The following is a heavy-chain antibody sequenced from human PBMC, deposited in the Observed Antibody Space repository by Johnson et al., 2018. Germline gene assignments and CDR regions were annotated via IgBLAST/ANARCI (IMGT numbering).Heavy chain of an antibody. CDR3: ARGNWNPGLFDY. Sequence: VQLLESGGGVVQPGRSLRLSCAASGFTFSSYGMHWVRQAPGKGLEWVAVVSYDGIDKYYADAVKGRFIISRDNAKNSLYLQMNSLRGEDTAVYYCARGNWNPGLFDYWGQGTLVTVSS. CDR1: GFTFSSYG. D-gene: IGHD1-1*01. CDR2: VSYDGIDK. V-gene: IGHV3-30*03. J-gene: IGHJ4*02.